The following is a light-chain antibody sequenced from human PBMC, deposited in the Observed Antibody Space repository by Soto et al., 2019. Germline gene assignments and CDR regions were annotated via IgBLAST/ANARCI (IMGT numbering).Light chain of an antibody. V-gene: IGKV1-39*01. CDR2: DAS. J-gene: IGKJ1*01. CDR3: LQHYHYPWT. CDR1: QTITTS. Sequence: DIQMTQSPSSLSALVGVRVTITCRASQTITTSLNWYQGKPGQAPKLLIYDASSLQSGVPARFSGSGSGTDFTLTISSLQSDDFAAYYCLQHYHYPWTFGRGTKVDI.